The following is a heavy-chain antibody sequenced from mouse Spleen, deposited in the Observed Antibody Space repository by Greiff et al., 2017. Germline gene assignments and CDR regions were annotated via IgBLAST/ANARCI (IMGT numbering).Heavy chain of an antibody. V-gene: IGHV5-17*01. J-gene: IGHJ4*01. D-gene: IGHD2-1*01. Sequence: EVQLVESGGDLVKPGGSLKLSCAASGFTFSDYGMHLVRQAPEKGLEWVAYIRSCHSTIHYADPMKDRFTISRENAKNTLFLQMTSLRSEDTAMYYCARRYGNYGAYDMDYWGQGTSVTVSS. CDR3: ARRYGNYGAYDMDY. CDR2: IRSCHSTI. CDR1: GFTFSDYG.